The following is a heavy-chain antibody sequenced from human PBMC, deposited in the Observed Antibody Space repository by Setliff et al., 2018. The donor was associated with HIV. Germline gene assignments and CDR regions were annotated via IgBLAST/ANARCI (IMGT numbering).Heavy chain of an antibody. J-gene: IGHJ4*02. Sequence: GGSLRLSCVASGFAFGVFTMNWVRQSPGKGLEWVSSITTADDYKFYANSTRGRFTISSDNAKNSLYLQMDDLRLEDTAVYYCTRGPYSGTYMNYWGQGTLVTVSS. CDR1: GFAFGVFT. CDR3: TRGPYSGTYMNY. V-gene: IGHV3-21*06. CDR2: ITTADDYK. D-gene: IGHD1-26*01.